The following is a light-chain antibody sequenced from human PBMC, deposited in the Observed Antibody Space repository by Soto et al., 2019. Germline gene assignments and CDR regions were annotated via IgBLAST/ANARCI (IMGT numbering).Light chain of an antibody. CDR3: CSYAGSYTPLYV. Sequence: QSALTQPRSVYGSPGQSVTISCTGTSSAVGGYNYVSWYQQHPGKAPKLMIYDVSKRPSGVPDRFSGSKSGNTASLTISGLQAEDEADYYCCSYAGSYTPLYVFGTGTKVTVL. J-gene: IGLJ1*01. V-gene: IGLV2-11*01. CDR1: SSAVGGYNY. CDR2: DVS.